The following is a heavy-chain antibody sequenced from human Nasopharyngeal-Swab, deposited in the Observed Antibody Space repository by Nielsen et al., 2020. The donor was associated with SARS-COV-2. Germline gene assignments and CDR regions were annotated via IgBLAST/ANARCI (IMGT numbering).Heavy chain of an antibody. Sequence: TLRLSCAVYGGSLRGYYWSWIRQPPGKGLKWIGEIKHSGSTNYNPSLKSRVTISVATAKNQFSLKLSSVTAADTALYYGARKAVLDLRLDYWGQGTLVTVSS. CDR3: ARKAVLDLRLDY. V-gene: IGHV4-34*01. D-gene: IGHD3/OR15-3a*01. CDR1: GGSLRGYY. CDR2: IKHSGST. J-gene: IGHJ4*02.